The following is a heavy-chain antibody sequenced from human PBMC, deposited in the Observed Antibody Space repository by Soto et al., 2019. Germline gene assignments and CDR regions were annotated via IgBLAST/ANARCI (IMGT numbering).Heavy chain of an antibody. J-gene: IGHJ4*02. CDR2: IWYDGSNK. CDR3: ARVMGPLNTAIDY. Sequence: GGSLRLSCAASGFTFSSYGMHWVRQAPGKGLEWVAVIWYDGSNKYYADSVKGRFTISRDNSKNTLYLQMNSLRAEDTAVYYCARVMGPLNTAIDYWGQGTLVTVSS. V-gene: IGHV3-33*01. CDR1: GFTFSSYG. D-gene: IGHD5-18*01.